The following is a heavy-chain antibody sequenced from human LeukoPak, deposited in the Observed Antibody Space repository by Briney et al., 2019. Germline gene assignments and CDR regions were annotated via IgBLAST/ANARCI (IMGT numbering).Heavy chain of an antibody. V-gene: IGHV3-49*04. Sequence: SGGSLRLSRTASGFTFGDYAMSWVRQAPGKGLEWVVFIRSKAYGGTTEYAAAVKGRFTISRDDSKSIAYLQMNSLNTEDTAVYYCTRAYCGGACYFQHWGQGTLVTVSS. CDR3: TRAYCGGACYFQH. D-gene: IGHD2-21*02. J-gene: IGHJ1*01. CDR2: IRSKAYGGTT. CDR1: GFTFGDYA.